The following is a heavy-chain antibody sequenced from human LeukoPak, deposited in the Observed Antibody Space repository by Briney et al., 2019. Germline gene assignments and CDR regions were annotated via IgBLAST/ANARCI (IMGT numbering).Heavy chain of an antibody. CDR3: ARLEGGIVVVVAD. Sequence: SETLSLTCTVSGGSISSYYWSWIRQPPGKGLEWIGYIYYSGSTNYTPSLKSRVTISVDTSKNQFSLKLSSVTAADTAVYYCARLEGGIVVVVADWGQGTLVTVSS. V-gene: IGHV4-59*08. J-gene: IGHJ4*02. CDR2: IYYSGST. CDR1: GGSISSYY. D-gene: IGHD2-15*01.